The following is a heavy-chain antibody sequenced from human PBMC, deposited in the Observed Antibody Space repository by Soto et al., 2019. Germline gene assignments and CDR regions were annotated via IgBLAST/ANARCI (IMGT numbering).Heavy chain of an antibody. Sequence: TSETLSLTCAVYGGSFSGYYWSWIRQPPGKGLEWIGEINHSGSTNYNPSLKSRVTISVDTSKNQFSLKLSSVTAADTAVYYCARGPGAAPFFFDPWGQGTLVTVSS. V-gene: IGHV4-34*01. CDR3: ARGPGAAPFFFDP. CDR1: GGSFSGYY. CDR2: INHSGST. J-gene: IGHJ5*02.